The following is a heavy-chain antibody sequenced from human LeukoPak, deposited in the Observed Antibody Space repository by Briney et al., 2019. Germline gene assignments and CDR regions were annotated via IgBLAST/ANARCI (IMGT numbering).Heavy chain of an antibody. J-gene: IGHJ4*02. CDR1: GFTFSNYW. V-gene: IGHV3-7*01. CDR2: IKQDGSEK. D-gene: IGHD3-10*01. CDR3: TRSPDGVDY. Sequence: GGSLRLSCAASGFTFSNYWMTWVRQAPGKGPEWVANIKQDGSEKYYLDSVKGRFTISRDNAENSLYLEMNSLRAEDTAVYYCTRSPDGVDYWGQGTLVTVSS.